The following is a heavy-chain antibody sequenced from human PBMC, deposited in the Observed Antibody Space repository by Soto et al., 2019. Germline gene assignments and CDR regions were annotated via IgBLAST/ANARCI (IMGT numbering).Heavy chain of an antibody. CDR2: ISYDGSNK. CDR3: AQDRPYRTFDY. CDR1: GFTFSSYG. Sequence: QVQLVESGGGVVQPGRSLRLSCAASGFTFSSYGMHWVRQAPGKGLEWVAVISYDGSNKYYADSVKGRFTISRDNSKNTLYLQMNSLRAEDKAVYYCAQDRPYRTFDYWGQGTLVTVSS. D-gene: IGHD1-26*01. J-gene: IGHJ4*01. V-gene: IGHV3-30*18.